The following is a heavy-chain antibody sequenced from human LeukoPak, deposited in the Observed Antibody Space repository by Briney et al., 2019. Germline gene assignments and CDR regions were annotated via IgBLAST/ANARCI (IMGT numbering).Heavy chain of an antibody. CDR1: GGTFSSYA. D-gene: IGHD3-22*01. CDR2: IIPIFGTA. J-gene: IGHJ6*03. CDR3: ARDIYDSSAYYYYMDV. Sequence: ASVKVSCKASGGTFSSYAISWVRQAPGQGLEWMGGIIPIFGTANYAQKFQGRVTITADESTSTAYMELSSLRSDDTAVYYCARDIYDSSAYYYYMDVWGKGTTVTISS. V-gene: IGHV1-69*13.